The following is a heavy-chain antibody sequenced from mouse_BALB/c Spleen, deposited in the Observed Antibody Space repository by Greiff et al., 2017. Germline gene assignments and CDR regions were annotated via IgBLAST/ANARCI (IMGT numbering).Heavy chain of an antibody. J-gene: IGHJ3*01. Sequence: EVQVVESGGGLVKPGGSLKLSCAASGFTFSSYAMSWVRQSPEKRLEWVAEISSGGSYTYYPDTVTGRFTISRDNAKNTLYLEMSSLRSEDTAMYYCAATMITSSFAYWGQGTLVTVSA. V-gene: IGHV5-9-4*01. CDR3: AATMITSSFAY. CDR1: GFTFSSYA. CDR2: ISSGGSYT. D-gene: IGHD2-4*01.